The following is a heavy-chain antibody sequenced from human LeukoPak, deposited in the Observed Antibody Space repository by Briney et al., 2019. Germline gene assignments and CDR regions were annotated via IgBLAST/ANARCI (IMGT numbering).Heavy chain of an antibody. CDR2: IYYSGST. Sequence: SETLSLTCTVSGGSITSSSYYWGWIRQPPGKGLEWIGSIYYSGSTYYNPSLKSRVTISVDTSKNQFSLKLSSVTAADTAVYYCARERNLPGARELQSDAFDIWGQGTMVTVSS. V-gene: IGHV4-39*07. CDR1: GGSITSSSYY. D-gene: IGHD1-26*01. CDR3: ARERNLPGARELQSDAFDI. J-gene: IGHJ3*02.